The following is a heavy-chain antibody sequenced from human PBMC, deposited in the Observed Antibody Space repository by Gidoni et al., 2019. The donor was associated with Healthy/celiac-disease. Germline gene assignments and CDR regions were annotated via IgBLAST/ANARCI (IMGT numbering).Heavy chain of an antibody. CDR1: GFTFSDYY. J-gene: IGHJ2*01. Sequence: QVQLVESGGGLVKPGGSLRLSCAASGFTFSDYYMSWIRQAPGKGLEWVSYISSSSSYTNYADSVKGRFTISRDNAKNSLYLQMNSLRAEDTAVYYCARDGENCSGGSCYHYWYFDLWGRGTLVTVSS. CDR3: ARDGENCSGGSCYHYWYFDL. CDR2: ISSSSSYT. D-gene: IGHD2-15*01. V-gene: IGHV3-11*06.